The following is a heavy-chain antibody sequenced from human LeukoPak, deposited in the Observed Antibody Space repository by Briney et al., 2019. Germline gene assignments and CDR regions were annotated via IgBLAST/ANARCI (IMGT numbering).Heavy chain of an antibody. D-gene: IGHD3-9*01. CDR2: IYYSGST. Sequence: PSETLSLTCTVSGASISRYYWSWIRQPPGKGLEWIGYIYYSGSTNYNPSLKSRVTISVDTSKNQFSLKLSSVTAADTAVYYCAREGSYDILTGYYYYYMDVWGKGTTVTVSS. CDR1: GASISRYY. V-gene: IGHV4-59*01. J-gene: IGHJ6*03. CDR3: AREGSYDILTGYYYYYMDV.